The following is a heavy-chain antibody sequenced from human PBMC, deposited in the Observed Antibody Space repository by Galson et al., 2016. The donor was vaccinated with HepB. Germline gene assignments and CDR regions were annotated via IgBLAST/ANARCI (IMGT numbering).Heavy chain of an antibody. D-gene: IGHD3-3*01. J-gene: IGHJ4*02. V-gene: IGHV4-39*01. CDR3: ARHFWSGYYRGPFDY. Sequence: ETLSLTCTVSAGSISSSTHYWGWIRQPPGKGLEWIGSIYYSGTTYYKPSLESRVSISVDTSKNHFSLKLNSVTAADTAVYYCARHFWSGYYRGPFDYWGQGTLVTVSS. CDR1: AGSISSSTHY. CDR2: IYYSGTT.